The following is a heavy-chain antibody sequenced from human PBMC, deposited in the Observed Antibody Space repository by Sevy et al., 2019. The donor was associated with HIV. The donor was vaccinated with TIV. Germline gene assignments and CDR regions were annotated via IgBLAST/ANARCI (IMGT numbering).Heavy chain of an antibody. CDR1: GGSISAYY. CDR3: ARAPPVRSGDDSLNWFAP. D-gene: IGHD5-12*01. Sequence: SETLSLTCTVSGGSISAYYWSWIRQPPGKGLEWIRYIHYTGNTKYNPSLESRVTISVDTSKNQFPLKLSSVTAADTAIYYCARAPPVRSGDDSLNWFAPWGQGTLVTVSS. CDR2: IHYTGNT. V-gene: IGHV4-59*01. J-gene: IGHJ5*02.